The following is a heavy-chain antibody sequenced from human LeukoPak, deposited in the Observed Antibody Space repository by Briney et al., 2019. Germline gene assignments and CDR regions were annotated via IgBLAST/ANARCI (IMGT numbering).Heavy chain of an antibody. D-gene: IGHD3-22*01. J-gene: IGHJ6*03. Sequence: GGSLRLSCAASGFTFSTCGMTWVRQAPGKGLEWVAGISGRGITTAYAESVEGRFTISRDNSKNTLYVQMDSLRVEDTAVYYCAKYDNGFFYYYLDVWGKGTTVTVSS. CDR2: ISGRGITT. CDR1: GFTFSTCG. CDR3: AKYDNGFFYYYLDV. V-gene: IGHV3-23*01.